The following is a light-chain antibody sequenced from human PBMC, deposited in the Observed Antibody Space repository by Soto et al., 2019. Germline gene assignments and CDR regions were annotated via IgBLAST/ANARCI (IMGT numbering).Light chain of an antibody. Sequence: DIQMTQSPSSLSASVGDRLTITCRASQNINFYLNWFQQKPGKAPKVLIYAASSLQVGVPSRFSGSGSGTDFTLTISSLQPEDFATYFCQQSYNTPTFGGGTKVDIK. CDR3: QQSYNTPT. CDR1: QNINFY. V-gene: IGKV1-39*01. J-gene: IGKJ4*01. CDR2: AAS.